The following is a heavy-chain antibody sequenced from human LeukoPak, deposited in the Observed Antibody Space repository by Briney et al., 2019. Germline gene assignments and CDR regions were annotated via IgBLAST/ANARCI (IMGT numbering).Heavy chain of an antibody. CDR2: INHSGST. J-gene: IGHJ3*02. CDR1: GGSFSGYY. D-gene: IGHD5-18*01. Sequence: SETLSLTCAVYGGSFSGYYWGWIRQPPGKGLEWIGEINHSGSTNYNPSLKSRVTISVDTSKNQFSLKLSSVTAADTAVYYCASSGSGYSYGMAFDIWGQGTMVTVSS. V-gene: IGHV4-34*01. CDR3: ASSGSGYSYGMAFDI.